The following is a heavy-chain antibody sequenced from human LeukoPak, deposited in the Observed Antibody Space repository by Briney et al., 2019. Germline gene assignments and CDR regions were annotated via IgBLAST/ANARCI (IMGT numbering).Heavy chain of an antibody. V-gene: IGHV1-69*05. CDR3: ARTTMTTVTPYYYYMDV. CDR2: IIPILGTA. CDR1: GGSFSHYA. J-gene: IGHJ6*03. D-gene: IGHD4-11*01. Sequence: ASVKVSCKTSGGSFSHYAISWVRQAPGQGLEWMGGIIPILGTANYAQKFQGRVTITTDESTSTAYMDLSSLRSEDTAVYYCARTTMTTVTPYYYYMDVWGKGTTVTVSS.